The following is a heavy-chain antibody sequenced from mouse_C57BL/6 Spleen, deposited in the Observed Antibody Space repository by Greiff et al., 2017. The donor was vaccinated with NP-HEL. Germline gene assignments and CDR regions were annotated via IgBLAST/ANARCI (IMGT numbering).Heavy chain of an antibody. CDR1: GYSITSGYY. V-gene: IGHV3-6*01. D-gene: IGHD2-13*01. Sequence: VQLKESGPGLVKPSQSLSLTCSVTGYSITSGYYWNWIRQFPGNKLEWMGYISYDGSNNYNPSLKNRISITRDTSKNQLFLKLNSVTTEDTATYYCARAIYYGVAWFAYWGQGTLVTVSA. CDR3: ARAIYYGVAWFAY. CDR2: ISYDGSN. J-gene: IGHJ3*01.